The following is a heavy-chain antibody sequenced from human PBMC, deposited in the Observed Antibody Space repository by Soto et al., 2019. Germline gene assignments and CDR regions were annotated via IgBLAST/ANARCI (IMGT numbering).Heavy chain of an antibody. CDR1: GFTFDDYA. Sequence: GGSLRLSCAASGFTFDDYAMHWVRQAPGKGLEWVSGISWNSGSIGYADSVKGRFTISRDNAKNSLYLQMNSLRAEDTALYYCAQASGTTINYYYGMDVWGHGTTVTVSS. CDR3: AQASGTTINYYYGMDV. CDR2: ISWNSGSI. J-gene: IGHJ6*02. V-gene: IGHV3-9*01. D-gene: IGHD1-1*01.